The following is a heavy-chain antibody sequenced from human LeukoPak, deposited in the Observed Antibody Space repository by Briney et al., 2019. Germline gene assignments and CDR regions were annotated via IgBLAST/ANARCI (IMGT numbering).Heavy chain of an antibody. V-gene: IGHV1-2*02. CDR1: GYSFTAYY. CDR2: INPNSGDT. J-gene: IGHJ5*02. CDR3: ARTLGNCSGGSCYLLDP. Sequence: ASVKVSCKASGYSFTAYYMHWVRQAPGQGLEWMGWINPNSGDTNYAQKFQGRVTMTRDTSISTGYMEMSRLRSDDTAVYYRARTLGNCSGGSCYLLDPWGQGTLVTVSS. D-gene: IGHD2-15*01.